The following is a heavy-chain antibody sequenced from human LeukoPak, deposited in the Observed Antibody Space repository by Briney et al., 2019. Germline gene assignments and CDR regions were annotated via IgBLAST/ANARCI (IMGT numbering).Heavy chain of an antibody. CDR3: AKDRGYCSSTSCLSWFDP. V-gene: IGHV3-23*01. D-gene: IGHD2-2*01. Sequence: GGSLRLSCAASGFTFSSYAMSWVRQAPGKGLEWVSAISGSGGSTYYADSVKVRFTISRDNSKNTLYLQMNSLRAEDTAVYYCAKDRGYCSSTSCLSWFDPWGQGTLVTVSS. J-gene: IGHJ5*02. CDR2: ISGSGGST. CDR1: GFTFSSYA.